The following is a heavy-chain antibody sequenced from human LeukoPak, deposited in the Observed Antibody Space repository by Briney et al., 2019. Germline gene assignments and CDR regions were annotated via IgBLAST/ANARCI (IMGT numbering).Heavy chain of an antibody. CDR1: GFTFSSYA. D-gene: IGHD2-15*01. Sequence: GGSLRLSYAASGFTFSSYAMSWVRQAPGKGLEWVSAISGSGGSTYYADSVKGRFTISRDNSKNTLYLQMNSLRAEDTAVYYCARAAEYCSGGSCYSRYGMDVWGQGTTVTVPS. CDR2: ISGSGGST. CDR3: ARAAEYCSGGSCYSRYGMDV. J-gene: IGHJ6*02. V-gene: IGHV3-23*01.